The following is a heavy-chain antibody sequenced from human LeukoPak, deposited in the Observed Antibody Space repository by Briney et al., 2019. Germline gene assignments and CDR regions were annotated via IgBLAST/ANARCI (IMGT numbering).Heavy chain of an antibody. CDR2: IYTTGDT. Sequence: TTSETLSLTCTVSGGSISSYYWSWIRQPPGKGLEWIGSIYTTGDTRYNPSLKSRVTISVDTSKNQFSLKLSSVTAADTAVYYCARATPVGGVRFDYWGQGTLVTVSS. D-gene: IGHD3-16*01. CDR1: GGSISSYY. J-gene: IGHJ4*02. CDR3: ARATPVGGVRFDY. V-gene: IGHV4-4*09.